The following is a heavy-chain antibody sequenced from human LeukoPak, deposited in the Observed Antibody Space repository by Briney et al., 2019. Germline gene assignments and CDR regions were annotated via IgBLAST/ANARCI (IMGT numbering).Heavy chain of an antibody. J-gene: IGHJ4*02. V-gene: IGHV4-59*08. CDR2: IYYSGCT. Sequence: KPSETLSLTCTVSGGSISSYYWSWIRQPPGKGLEWIGYIYYSGCTNYNPSLKSRVTISVDTSKNQFSLKLSSVTAADTAVYYCASSPGGSSWGLFDYWGQGTLVTVSS. CDR3: ASSPGGSSWGLFDY. D-gene: IGHD6-13*01. CDR1: GGSISSYY.